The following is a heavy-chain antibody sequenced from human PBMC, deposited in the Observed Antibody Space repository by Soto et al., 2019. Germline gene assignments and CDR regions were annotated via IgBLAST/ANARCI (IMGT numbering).Heavy chain of an antibody. CDR3: TRGLDRAKLGY. Sequence: QVQLQESGPGLVKPSQTLSLTCTVSDGSIDSGSYYRSWVRQYPGKGLEWIGSIHYSGSIYYSPSLRSRLTRSAETSKNQFSLKLSSLTVADTAVYYCTRGLDRAKLGYWGQGIQVIVSS. V-gene: IGHV4-31*03. CDR1: DGSIDSGSYY. D-gene: IGHD1-26*01. CDR2: IHYSGSI. J-gene: IGHJ4*02.